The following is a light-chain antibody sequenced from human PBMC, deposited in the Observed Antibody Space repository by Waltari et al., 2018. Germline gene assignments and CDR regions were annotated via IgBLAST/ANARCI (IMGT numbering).Light chain of an antibody. J-gene: IGKJ2*01. CDR3: QQCYIRYT. CDR2: EVS. CDR1: QSVSVC. V-gene: IGKV3-11*01. Sequence: EIVLTQSPATLSLSPGERATLSCRASQSVSVCLAWYQQKPGQAPRLLIHEVSNRATGIPARFSGSGSGTDFTLTISSLEPEDFAVYYCQQCYIRYTFGQGTKLEIK.